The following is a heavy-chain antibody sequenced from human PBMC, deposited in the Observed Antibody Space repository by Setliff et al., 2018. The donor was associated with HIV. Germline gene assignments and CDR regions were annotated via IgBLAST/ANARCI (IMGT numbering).Heavy chain of an antibody. D-gene: IGHD6-19*01. J-gene: IGHJ5*02. CDR3: ARGRTQWPNYNYFDP. CDR1: GGSISSGSYY. V-gene: IGHV4-61*09. Sequence: SETLSLTCTVSGGSISSGSYYWSWIRQPAGKGLEWIGHIHTSGSTKYNPSLKSRVTISADTSKNQFSLKLTSVTAADTAVYYCARGRTQWPNYNYFDPWGLGTLVTVSS. CDR2: IHTSGST.